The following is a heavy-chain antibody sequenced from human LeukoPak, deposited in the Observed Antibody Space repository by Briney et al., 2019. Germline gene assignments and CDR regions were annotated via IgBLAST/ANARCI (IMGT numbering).Heavy chain of an antibody. CDR1: GFTFSSYA. V-gene: IGHV3-30-3*01. CDR2: ISYDGSNK. Sequence: SGGSLRLSCAASGFTFSSYAMQGGRQAPGKGLEGVAVISYDGSNKYYADSVKGRFTISRDNSKNTLYLQMNSLRAEDTAVYYCARDKGIAARYFDYWGQGTLVTVSS. CDR3: ARDKGIAARYFDY. D-gene: IGHD6-6*01. J-gene: IGHJ4*02.